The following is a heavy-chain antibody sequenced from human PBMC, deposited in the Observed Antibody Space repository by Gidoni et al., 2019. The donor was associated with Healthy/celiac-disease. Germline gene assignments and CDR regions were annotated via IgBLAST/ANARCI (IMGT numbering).Heavy chain of an antibody. CDR1: GGTFSSYA. J-gene: IGHJ4*02. CDR3: ARPVSSSWYDYYFDY. V-gene: IGHV1-69*01. CDR2: IIPIFGTA. Sequence: VSCKASGGTFSSYAISWVRQAPGQGLEWMGGIIPIFGTANYAQKFQGRVTITADESTSTAYMELSSLRSEDTAVYYCARPVSSSWYDYYFDYWGQRTLVTVSS. D-gene: IGHD6-13*01.